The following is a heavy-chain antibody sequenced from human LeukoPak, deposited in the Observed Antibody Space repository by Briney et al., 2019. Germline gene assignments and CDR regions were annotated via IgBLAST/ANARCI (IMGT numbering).Heavy chain of an antibody. J-gene: IGHJ2*01. D-gene: IGHD4-23*01. CDR1: GGSISSGDYY. CDR2: IYYSGST. Sequence: NPSQTLSLTCTVSGGSISSGDYYWSWIRQHPGKGLEWIGYIYYSGSTNYNPSLKSRVTISVDTSKNQFSLKLSSVTAADTAVYYCASDYGGWYFDLWGRGTLVTVSS. V-gene: IGHV4-31*03. CDR3: ASDYGGWYFDL.